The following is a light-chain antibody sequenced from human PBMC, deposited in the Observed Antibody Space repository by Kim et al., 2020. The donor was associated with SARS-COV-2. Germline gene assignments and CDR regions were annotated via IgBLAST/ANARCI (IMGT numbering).Light chain of an antibody. V-gene: IGKV3-11*01. CDR3: QQRHKWPPP. Sequence: PGERATLSCRASQGINNYLAWYLQKPGQAPRLLIYDASNRATGTPPRFSGSGYGTDFTPTITSLEPEDFEVYYCQQRHKWPPPFGQGQRWEI. J-gene: IGKJ5*01. CDR1: QGINNY. CDR2: DAS.